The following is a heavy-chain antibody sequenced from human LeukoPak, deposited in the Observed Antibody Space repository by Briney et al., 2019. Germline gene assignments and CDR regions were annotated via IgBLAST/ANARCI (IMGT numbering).Heavy chain of an antibody. V-gene: IGHV3-48*03. J-gene: IGHJ4*02. CDR1: GFTFSSYE. CDR3: ARVGGYSYGFPSHFDY. D-gene: IGHD5-18*01. Sequence: PGGSLRLSCAASGFTFSSYEMNWVRQAPGKGLEWVSYISSSGSTIYYADSVKGRFTISRDNAKNSPYLQMNSLRAEDTAVYYCARVGGYSYGFPSHFDYWGQGTLITVSS. CDR2: ISSSGSTI.